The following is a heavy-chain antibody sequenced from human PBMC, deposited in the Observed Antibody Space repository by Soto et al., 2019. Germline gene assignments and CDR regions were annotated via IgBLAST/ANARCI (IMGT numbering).Heavy chain of an antibody. CDR2: IYYSGST. CDR3: ARNYGPGYTFDY. V-gene: IGHV4-59*08. Sequence: SETLSLTCTVSGGSISSYYWSWIRQPPGKGLEWLGYIYYSGSTNYNPSLKSRVTISVDTSKNQFSLKLSSLTAADMAVYYCARNYGPGYTFDYWGQGTLVTVPQ. CDR1: GGSISSYY. D-gene: IGHD3-10*01. J-gene: IGHJ4*02.